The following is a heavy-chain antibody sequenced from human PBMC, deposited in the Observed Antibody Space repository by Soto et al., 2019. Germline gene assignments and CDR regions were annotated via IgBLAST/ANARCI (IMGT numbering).Heavy chain of an antibody. V-gene: IGHV3-23*01. CDR1: GFTFSSYA. D-gene: IGHD3-10*01. CDR3: AKDRVYYYGSGSPSADY. CDR2: ISGSGGST. Sequence: PWGSLRLSCAASGFTFSSYAMSWVRQAPGKGLEWVSAISGSGGSTYYADSVKGRFTISRDNSKNTLYLQMNSLRAEDTAVYYCAKDRVYYYGSGSPSADYWGQGTLVTVSS. J-gene: IGHJ4*02.